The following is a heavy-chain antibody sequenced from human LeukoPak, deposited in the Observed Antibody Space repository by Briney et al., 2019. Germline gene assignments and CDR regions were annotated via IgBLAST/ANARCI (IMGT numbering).Heavy chain of an antibody. D-gene: IGHD7-27*01. CDR1: GYSISSGYY. J-gene: IGHJ4*02. CDR3: ARARDWGRNFEY. Sequence: SETLSLTCAVSGYSISSGYYWGWIRQPPGKGLEWIGSIYHSGSTYYNPSLKSRITISIDTSRIQFSLKLSSVTAADTAVYYCARARDWGRNFEYWGQGTLVTVSS. CDR2: IYHSGST. V-gene: IGHV4-38-2*01.